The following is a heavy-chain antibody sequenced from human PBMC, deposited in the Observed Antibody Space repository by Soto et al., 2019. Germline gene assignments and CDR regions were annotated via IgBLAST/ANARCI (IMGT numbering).Heavy chain of an antibody. D-gene: IGHD6-19*01. CDR2: IDPSGGAT. CDR3: SRGLWQWLFDY. J-gene: IGHJ4*02. Sequence: QVQLVQSGAEVKKPGASVMVSCRASGYTFTSHYMHWVRQAPGQGLEWMGMIDPSGGATTYTQKFQGRVPITRDTSTTTVYMELSSLRPEDTAVYSCSRGLWQWLFDYWGQGTLVTVSS. V-gene: IGHV1-46*03. CDR1: GYTFTSHY.